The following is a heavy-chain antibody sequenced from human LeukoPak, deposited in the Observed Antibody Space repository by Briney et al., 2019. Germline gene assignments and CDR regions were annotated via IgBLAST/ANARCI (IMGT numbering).Heavy chain of an antibody. CDR2: IIPIFGTA. D-gene: IGHD4-23*01. J-gene: IGHJ4*02. CDR1: GYTFTSYG. CDR3: ARVLPTVVTPGGFFDY. V-gene: IGHV1-69*13. Sequence: GASVKVSCKASGYTFTSYGISWVRQAPGQGLEWMGGIIPIFGTANYAQKFQGRVTITADESTSTAYMELSSLRSEDTAVYYCARVLPTVVTPGGFFDYWGQGTLVTVSS.